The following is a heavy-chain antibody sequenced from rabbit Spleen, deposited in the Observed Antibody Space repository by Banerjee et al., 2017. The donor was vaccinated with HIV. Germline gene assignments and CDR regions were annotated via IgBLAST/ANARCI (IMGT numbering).Heavy chain of an antibody. V-gene: IGHV1S40*01. CDR3: ARGGANSSGYDGFDP. CDR1: GFSFSGSYW. J-gene: IGHJ2*01. D-gene: IGHD1-1*01. Sequence: QSLEESGGDLVKPGASLTLTCTASGFSFSGSYWICWVRQAPGKGLELIACIYADSSSSTWYASWAKGRFTISKTSSTTVTLQMTSLTGADTATYFCARGGANSSGYDGFDPWGPGTLVTVS. CDR2: IYADSSSST.